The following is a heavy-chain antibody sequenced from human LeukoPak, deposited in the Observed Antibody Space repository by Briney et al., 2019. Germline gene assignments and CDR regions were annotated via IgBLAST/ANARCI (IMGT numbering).Heavy chain of an antibody. CDR3: ARHNSHGDYPLDY. J-gene: IGHJ4*02. D-gene: IGHD4-17*01. V-gene: IGHV4-59*08. Sequence: SETLSLTCAVYGGSFSGYYWSWIRQPPGKGLEWIGYIYYTGSTNYNPSLKSRVTMSVDTSKNQFSLNLNSVTAADTAVYYCARHNSHGDYPLDYWGQGTLVTVSS. CDR1: GGSFSGYY. CDR2: IYYTGST.